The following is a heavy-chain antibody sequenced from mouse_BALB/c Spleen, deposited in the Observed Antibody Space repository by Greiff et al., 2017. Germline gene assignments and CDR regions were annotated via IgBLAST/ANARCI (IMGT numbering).Heavy chain of an antibody. D-gene: IGHD1-2*01. Sequence: VQLKESGPELVKPGASVKMSCKASGYTFTSYVMHWVKQKPGQGLEWIGYINPYNDGTKYNEKFKGQATLTSDKSSSTAYMELSSLTSEDAAVYYCARVHYYGEYYAMDYWGQGTSVTVSS. CDR1: GYTFTSYV. CDR3: ARVHYYGEYYAMDY. V-gene: IGHV1-14*01. CDR2: INPYNDGT. J-gene: IGHJ4*01.